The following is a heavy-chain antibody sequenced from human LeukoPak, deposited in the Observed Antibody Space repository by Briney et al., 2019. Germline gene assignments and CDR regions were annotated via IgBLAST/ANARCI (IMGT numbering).Heavy chain of an antibody. CDR2: INHSGST. V-gene: IGHV4-34*01. D-gene: IGHD2-15*01. Sequence: SETLSLTCAVYGGSFSGYYWSWIRQPPGKGLEWIGEINHSGSTKYNPSLKSRVTISVDTSNDQFSLELTSVTAADTAVYYCARESSVTATYWGQGTLVIVSS. J-gene: IGHJ4*02. CDR3: ARESSVTATY. CDR1: GGSFSGYY.